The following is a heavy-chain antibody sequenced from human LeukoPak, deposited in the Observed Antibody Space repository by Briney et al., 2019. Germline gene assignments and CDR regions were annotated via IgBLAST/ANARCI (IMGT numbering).Heavy chain of an antibody. Sequence: ASVKVSCKASGYTFTSYYIHWVRQAPGQGLEWMGIINPSGGSTSYAQKFQGRVTMTRDTSTSTVYMELSSLRSEDTAVYYCARAVGGWYHTTPTSHWFDPWGQGTLVTVSS. CDR2: INPSGGST. J-gene: IGHJ5*02. CDR3: ARAVGGWYHTTPTSHWFDP. CDR1: GYTFTSYY. V-gene: IGHV1-46*01. D-gene: IGHD6-19*01.